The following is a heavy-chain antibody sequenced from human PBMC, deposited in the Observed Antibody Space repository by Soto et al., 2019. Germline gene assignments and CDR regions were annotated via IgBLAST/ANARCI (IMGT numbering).Heavy chain of an antibody. CDR3: ARDLPGYCTTTDCYSYFDY. D-gene: IGHD2-2*02. Sequence: GGSLRLSCAVSGFTFTSYSMSWVRQAPGEGLEWVANIQQDGSEKYYVDSVKGRFTISRDNAKNSLYLQMNSLRAEVTAVYYCARDLPGYCTTTDCYSYFDYWGQGTLVTVSS. V-gene: IGHV3-7*03. J-gene: IGHJ4*02. CDR1: GFTFTSYS. CDR2: IQQDGSEK.